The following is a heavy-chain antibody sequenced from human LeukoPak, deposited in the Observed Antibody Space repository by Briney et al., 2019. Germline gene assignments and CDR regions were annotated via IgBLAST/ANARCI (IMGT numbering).Heavy chain of an antibody. CDR3: AKDPIFTVFGVDYFYYMDV. Sequence: PGGSLRLSCAASGFTFSNYWMHWVRQAPGKGLVWVSGITPDGSSTRYVDSVKGRFTISRDNSQNTLYLLMNSLRTEDTAVYYCAKDPIFTVFGVDYFYYMDVWGKGTTVTVSS. D-gene: IGHD3-3*01. J-gene: IGHJ6*03. CDR2: ITPDGSST. V-gene: IGHV3-74*01. CDR1: GFTFSNYW.